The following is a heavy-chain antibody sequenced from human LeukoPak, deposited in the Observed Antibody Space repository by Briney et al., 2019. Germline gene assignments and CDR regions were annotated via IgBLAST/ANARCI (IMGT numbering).Heavy chain of an antibody. CDR1: GGSISSYY. Sequence: SETLSLTCTVSGGSISSYYWSWIRQPPGKGLEWIGYIYYSGSTNYNPSLKSRATISVDTSKNQFSLKLSSVTASDTAVYYCARGSHFSSAYYYDSSGLLFDYWGQGTLVTVSS. J-gene: IGHJ4*02. D-gene: IGHD3-22*01. V-gene: IGHV4-59*01. CDR3: ARGSHFSSAYYYDSSGLLFDY. CDR2: IYYSGST.